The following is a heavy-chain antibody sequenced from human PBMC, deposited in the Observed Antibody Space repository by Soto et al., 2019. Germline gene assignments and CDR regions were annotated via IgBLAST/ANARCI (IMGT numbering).Heavy chain of an antibody. J-gene: IGHJ4*02. CDR1: LGTFSSYA. CDR2: IIPIFGTA. D-gene: IGHD5-12*01. V-gene: IGHV1-69*13. Sequence: ASVKVSCEASLGTFSSYAISWGLQAPGQGLEWMGGIIPIFGTANYAQKFQGRVTITADESTSTAYMELSSLRSEDTAVYYCARGERLRSSFDYWGQGTLVTVSS. CDR3: ARGERLRSSFDY.